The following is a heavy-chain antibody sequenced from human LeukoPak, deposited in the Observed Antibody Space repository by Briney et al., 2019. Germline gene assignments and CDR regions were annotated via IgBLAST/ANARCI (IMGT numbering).Heavy chain of an antibody. CDR1: GGSISSYY. J-gene: IGHJ6*02. V-gene: IGHV4-59*01. CDR2: IYYSGST. CDR3: ARAPVDRYYYYYYGMDV. Sequence: PSETLSLTCTVSGGSISSYYWSWIRQPPGKGLEWIGYIYYSGSTNYNTSLKSRVTISVDTSKNQFSLKLSSVTAADTAVYYCARAPVDRYYYYYYGMDVWGQGTTVTVSS.